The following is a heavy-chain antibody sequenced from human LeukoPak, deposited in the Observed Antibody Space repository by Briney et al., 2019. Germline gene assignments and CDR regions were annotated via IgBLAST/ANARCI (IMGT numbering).Heavy chain of an antibody. CDR2: IIPIFGTA. Sequence: ASVKVSCKASGGTFSSYAISWVRQAPGQGLEWMGGIIPIFGTANYAQKFQGRVTITADESTSTAYMELSSLRSEDTAVCYCARDVGLPAHYYMDVWGKGTTVTVSS. J-gene: IGHJ6*03. V-gene: IGHV1-69*13. D-gene: IGHD2-15*01. CDR3: ARDVGLPAHYYMDV. CDR1: GGTFSSYA.